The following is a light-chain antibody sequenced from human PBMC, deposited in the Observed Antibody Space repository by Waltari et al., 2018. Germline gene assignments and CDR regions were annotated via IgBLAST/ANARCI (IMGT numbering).Light chain of an antibody. CDR2: WAS. CDR3: QQYYTTPLT. J-gene: IGKJ3*01. Sequence: DIVMTQSPDSLAVSLGERATINCKSSQSVLYSSNNKNYLAWYQQKPGQPPKLLIYWASTRGSGVPDRFSGSGSWTDFTLTISSLQAEDVAVYYCQQYYTTPLTFGPGTKVDIK. CDR1: QSVLYSSNNKNY. V-gene: IGKV4-1*01.